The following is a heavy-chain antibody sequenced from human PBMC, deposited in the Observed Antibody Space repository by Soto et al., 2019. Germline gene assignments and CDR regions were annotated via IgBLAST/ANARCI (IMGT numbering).Heavy chain of an antibody. D-gene: IGHD4-17*01. CDR3: AHLTTGGFYFDY. V-gene: IGHV2-5*02. CDR2: IYWDDGK. Sequence: QITLKASGPTLVKPTQTLTLTCTFSGFSLRTSGVGVGWIRQPPGKALEWLALIYWDDGKRYSPSLKSRLTITKDTSKNPVVLTMTNMDPVDTATYYCAHLTTGGFYFDYWGQGTRVTVSS. J-gene: IGHJ4*02. CDR1: GFSLRTSGVG.